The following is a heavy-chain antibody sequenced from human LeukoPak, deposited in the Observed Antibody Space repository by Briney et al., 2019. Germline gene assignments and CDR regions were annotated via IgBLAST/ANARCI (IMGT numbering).Heavy chain of an antibody. CDR3: AGGYSSSWYTFDP. J-gene: IGHJ5*02. CDR2: ISSSSSYI. V-gene: IGHV3-21*01. CDR1: GLTFSSYN. Sequence: GGSLRLSCAASGLTFSSYNMNWVRQAPGKGLEWVSSISSSSSYIYYADSMKGRFTISRDNAKSLVYLQMNSLRAEDTAVYYCAGGYSSSWYTFDPWGQGTLVTVSS. D-gene: IGHD6-13*01.